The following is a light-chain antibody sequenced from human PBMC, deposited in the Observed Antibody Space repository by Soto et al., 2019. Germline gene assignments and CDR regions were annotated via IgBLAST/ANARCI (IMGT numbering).Light chain of an antibody. CDR1: QSVSSN. J-gene: IGKJ1*01. Sequence: EIVITQSPATLSVSPGERATLSCRASQSVSSNLAWYQRKPGQALRLLIYDASTRVTGTAARFSGSGSGADFTLTISSVQSEDSAIYYCQQYNNWPWTLGQGTKVDIK. V-gene: IGKV3-15*01. CDR3: QQYNNWPWT. CDR2: DAS.